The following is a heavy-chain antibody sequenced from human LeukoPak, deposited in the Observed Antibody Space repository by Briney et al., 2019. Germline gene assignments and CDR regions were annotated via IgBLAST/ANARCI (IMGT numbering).Heavy chain of an antibody. J-gene: IGHJ4*02. Sequence: GGSLRLSCAASGFTFSSYWMNWARQAPGKGLEWVASINHNGNVNYYVDSVKGRFTISRDNAKNSLYLQMSNLRAEDTAVYYCAKDSLGSTLPDSWGQGTLVTVSS. V-gene: IGHV3-7*03. CDR1: GFTFSSYW. CDR3: AKDSLGSTLPDS. D-gene: IGHD7-27*01. CDR2: INHNGNVN.